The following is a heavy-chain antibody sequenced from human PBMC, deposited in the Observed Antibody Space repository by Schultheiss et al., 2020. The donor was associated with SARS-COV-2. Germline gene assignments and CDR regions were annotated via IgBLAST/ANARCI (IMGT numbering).Heavy chain of an antibody. Sequence: ASVKVSCKASGYTFTGYYMHWVRQAPGQGLEWMGWINPNSGGTNYAQKFQGRVTMTRDTYISTAYMELSRLRSDDTAVYYCARDSYWLRYFDYWGQGTLVTVSS. D-gene: IGHD2-15*01. CDR2: INPNSGGT. J-gene: IGHJ4*02. CDR3: ARDSYWLRYFDY. CDR1: GYTFTGYY. V-gene: IGHV1-2*02.